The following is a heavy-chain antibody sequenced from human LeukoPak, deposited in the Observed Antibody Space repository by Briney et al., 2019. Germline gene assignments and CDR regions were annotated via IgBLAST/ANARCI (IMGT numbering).Heavy chain of an antibody. V-gene: IGHV1-2*02. D-gene: IGHD6-19*01. Sequence: ASVKVSCKASGCTFTGYYMHWVRQAPGQGLEWMGWINPNSGGTNYAQKFQGRVTMTRDTSISTAYMELSRLRSDDTAVYYCARDSIAVAGFDYWGQGTLVTVSS. CDR1: GCTFTGYY. J-gene: IGHJ4*02. CDR2: INPNSGGT. CDR3: ARDSIAVAGFDY.